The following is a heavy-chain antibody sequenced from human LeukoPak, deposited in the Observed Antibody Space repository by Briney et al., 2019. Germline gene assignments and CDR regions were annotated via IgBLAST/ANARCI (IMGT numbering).Heavy chain of an antibody. Sequence: PSETLSLTCTVSGGSISNYYWSWIRQPAGKGLEWIGRMYSSGNTNHNPSLKGRLTISVDKSKNQLSLNLSSVTAADTAVYYCARGGSWAFDYWGQGTLVTVSS. V-gene: IGHV4-4*07. J-gene: IGHJ4*02. D-gene: IGHD6-13*01. CDR3: ARGGSWAFDY. CDR1: GGSISNYY. CDR2: MYSSGNT.